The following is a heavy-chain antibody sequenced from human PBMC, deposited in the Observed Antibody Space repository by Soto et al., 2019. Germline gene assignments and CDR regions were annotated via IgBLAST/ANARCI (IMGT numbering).Heavy chain of an antibody. J-gene: IGHJ6*02. CDR3: ARGWSHSSFAGYHGMDV. CDR2: ISAYNGNT. V-gene: IGHV1-18*01. D-gene: IGHD6-6*01. Sequence: ASVKVSCKASGYTFTSYGISWVRQAPGQGLEWMGWISAYNGNTNYAQKLQGRVTMTTDTSTSTAYMELRSLRSDDTAVYYCARGWSHSSFAGYHGMDVWGQGTTVTVSS. CDR1: GYTFTSYG.